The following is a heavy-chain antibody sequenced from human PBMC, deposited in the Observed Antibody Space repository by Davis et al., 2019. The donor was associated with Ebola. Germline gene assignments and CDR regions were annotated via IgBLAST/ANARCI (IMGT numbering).Heavy chain of an antibody. Sequence: GESLKISCTASGFTFGCCAMNWVRQAPGKGLEWVSGIGSSSNGRHYADSVKGRFTISRDNAKNSLYLQMNSLRSDDTAVYYCARGSTGGYWGQGTLITVSS. CDR2: IGSSSNGR. CDR1: GFTFGCCA. D-gene: IGHD1-14*01. CDR3: ARGSTGGY. V-gene: IGHV3-21*01. J-gene: IGHJ4*02.